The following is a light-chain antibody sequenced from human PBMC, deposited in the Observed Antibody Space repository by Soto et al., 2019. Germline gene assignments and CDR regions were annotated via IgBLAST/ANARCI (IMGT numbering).Light chain of an antibody. CDR2: DAS. CDR3: QQYNNWPLT. Sequence: IVLTESPGTGSFSPGERATLYCRASQTGSSKYLAWYKQKTGQAPRLLIYDASTRATGIPARFSGSGYGTEFNLTISSLQSEDFAVYYCQQYNNWPLTFGGGTKVDIK. V-gene: IGKV3-15*01. J-gene: IGKJ4*01. CDR1: QTGSSKY.